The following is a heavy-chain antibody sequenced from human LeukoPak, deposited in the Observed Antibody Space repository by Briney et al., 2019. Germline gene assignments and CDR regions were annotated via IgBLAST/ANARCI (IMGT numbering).Heavy chain of an antibody. V-gene: IGHV4-39*07. D-gene: IGHD2-15*01. Sequence: PSETLSLTCTVSGGSITSGSYYWGWIRQPPGKGPEWIGSIYYSGSTNYNPSLKSRVTISVDTSKNQFSLKLSSVTAADTAVYYCARGSGGSHGGVDYWGQGTLVTVSS. CDR2: IYYSGST. CDR3: ARGSGGSHGGVDY. J-gene: IGHJ4*02. CDR1: GGSITSGSYY.